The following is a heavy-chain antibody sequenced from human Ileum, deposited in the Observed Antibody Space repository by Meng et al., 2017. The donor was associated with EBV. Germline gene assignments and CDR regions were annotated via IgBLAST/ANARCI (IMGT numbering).Heavy chain of an antibody. CDR1: GFTFNNYA. CDR2: ISGSGRTT. J-gene: IGHJ4*02. V-gene: IGHV3-23*04. Sequence: VVCGGRAVQPGGSLTLSCVRSGFTFNNYAMTWVRQAPGKGLEYVSGISGSGRTTDYADSVKGRFTMSRDNSKSTHYLQLNSLRAEDTAVYFCARMSSVALPAAIDFWGQGTLVTVSS. CDR3: ARMSSVALPAAIDF. D-gene: IGHD2-2*01.